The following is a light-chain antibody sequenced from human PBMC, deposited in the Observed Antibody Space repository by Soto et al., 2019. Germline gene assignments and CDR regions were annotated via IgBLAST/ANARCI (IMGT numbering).Light chain of an antibody. V-gene: IGKV3D-15*01. CDR2: GAS. CDR1: QSISSN. Sequence: EIVLTQSPATLSVSPGERATLSCRASQSISSNLAWYQQKPGQAPRLLIYGASTRATVIPARFSGSGSGTEFTLISSSLQYEDCAVNYYKEDNNWPKIFGQGTRLEI. J-gene: IGKJ5*01. CDR3: KEDNNWPKI.